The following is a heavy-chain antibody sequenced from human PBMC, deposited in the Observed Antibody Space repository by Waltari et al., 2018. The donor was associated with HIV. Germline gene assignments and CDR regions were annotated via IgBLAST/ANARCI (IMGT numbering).Heavy chain of an antibody. CDR1: GYIFSNYY. CDR3: AREPTGGKMDY. J-gene: IGHJ4*02. V-gene: IGHV1-46*01. CDR2: INLSGGTS. D-gene: IGHD2-15*01. Sequence: QVQLVQSGAEVKKPGASVKLSCKASGYIFSNYYMHWVRQAPGQGLEWMGRINLSGGTSTYAQRSQGRVTMTRDTSTSTVYMEVSSLRSEDTAVYYCAREPTGGKMDYWGQGTLVTVSS.